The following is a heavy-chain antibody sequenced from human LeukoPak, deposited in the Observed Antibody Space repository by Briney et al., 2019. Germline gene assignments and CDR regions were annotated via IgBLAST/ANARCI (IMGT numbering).Heavy chain of an antibody. J-gene: IGHJ4*02. CDR3: ARSGTMIVVAPFDY. Sequence: KPSETLSLTCTVSGGSISSSSYYWGWIRQPPGKGLEWIGSIYHSGSTNYNPSLKSRVTISVDKSKNQFSLKLSSVTAADTAVYYCARSGTMIVVAPFDYWGQGTLVTVSS. D-gene: IGHD3-22*01. CDR2: IYHSGST. CDR1: GGSISSSSYY. V-gene: IGHV4-39*07.